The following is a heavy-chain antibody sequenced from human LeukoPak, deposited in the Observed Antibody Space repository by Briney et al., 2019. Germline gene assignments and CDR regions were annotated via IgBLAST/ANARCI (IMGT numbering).Heavy chain of an antibody. CDR2: INHSGST. CDR3: ARVPFLRYDFWSCYPVYMDV. CDR1: GGSFSGYY. Sequence: SETLSLTCAVYGGSFSGYYWSWIRQPPGKGLEWIGEINHSGSTNYNPSLKSRVTISVDTSKNQFSLKLSSVTAADTAVYYCARVPFLRYDFWSCYPVYMDVWGKGTTVTVSS. V-gene: IGHV4-34*01. J-gene: IGHJ6*03. D-gene: IGHD3-3*01.